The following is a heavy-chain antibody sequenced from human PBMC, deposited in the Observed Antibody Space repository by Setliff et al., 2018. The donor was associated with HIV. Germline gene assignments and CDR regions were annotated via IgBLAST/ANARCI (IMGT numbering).Heavy chain of an antibody. CDR1: GGSFSGYY. CDR2: INHSGST. D-gene: IGHD3-10*01. V-gene: IGHV4-34*01. Sequence: SETLSLTCAVYGGSFSGYYWSWIRQPPGKGLEWIGEINHSGSTNYNPSLKSRVTISVDTSKNQFSLKLSSVTAVDTAVYYCARGKYYGSGRRWFDPWGQGTLVTVSS. J-gene: IGHJ5*02. CDR3: ARGKYYGSGRRWFDP.